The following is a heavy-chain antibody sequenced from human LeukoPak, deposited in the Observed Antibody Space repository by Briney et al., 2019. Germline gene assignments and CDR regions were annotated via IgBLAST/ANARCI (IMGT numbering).Heavy chain of an antibody. Sequence: SETLSLTCTVSGGSISSYFWSWVRQPPGKGLDWIGYISYRGNTDYNPSLKSRVTISLDTSKNQFSLKLSSVTAADTAVYYCAIYYYDGSGYYSGFDYWGQGTLVTVSS. D-gene: IGHD3-22*01. CDR2: ISYRGNT. J-gene: IGHJ4*02. CDR1: GGSISSYF. CDR3: AIYYYDGSGYYSGFDY. V-gene: IGHV4-59*12.